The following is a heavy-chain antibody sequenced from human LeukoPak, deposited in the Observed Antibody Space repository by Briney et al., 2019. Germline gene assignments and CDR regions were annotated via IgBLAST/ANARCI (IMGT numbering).Heavy chain of an antibody. CDR2: IYHSGST. V-gene: IGHV4-38-2*01. J-gene: IGHJ4*02. CDR3: ARHTRPTGGLEWLLYPFDY. Sequence: SETLSLTCAVSGYSIRSGYYWGWIRQPPGKGLEWIGSIYHSGSTYSNPSLKSRVTISLDTSKNQFSLKLSSVTAADTAVYYCARHTRPTGGLEWLLYPFDYWGQGTLVTVSS. D-gene: IGHD3-3*01. CDR1: GYSIRSGYY.